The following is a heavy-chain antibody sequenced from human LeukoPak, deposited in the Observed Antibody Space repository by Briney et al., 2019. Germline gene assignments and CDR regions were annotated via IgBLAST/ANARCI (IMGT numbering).Heavy chain of an antibody. CDR2: IYYSGST. J-gene: IGHJ4*02. D-gene: IGHD5-24*01. CDR1: GGSISSYY. CDR3: ARPEMATTTNGFDY. V-gene: IGHV4-59*01. Sequence: SETLSLTCTVSGGSISSYYWSWIRQPPGKGLEWIGYIYYSGSTNYNPSLKSRVTISVDTSKNQFSLKLSSVTAADTAVYYCARPEMATTTNGFDYWGQGTLVTVSS.